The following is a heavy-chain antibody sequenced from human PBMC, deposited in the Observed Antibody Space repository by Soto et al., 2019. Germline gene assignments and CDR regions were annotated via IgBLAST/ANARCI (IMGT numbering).Heavy chain of an antibody. J-gene: IGHJ3*02. V-gene: IGHV3-9*01. CDR1: GFTFDDYA. CDR2: ISWNSGSI. CDR3: AKSKSEATVVGAFDI. Sequence: EVQLVESGGGLVQPGRSLRLSCAASGFTFDDYAMHWVRQAPGKGLEWVSGISWNSGSIGYADSVKGRFTISRDNAKNSLYLQMNSLRAEDTALYYCAKSKSEATVVGAFDIWGQGTMVSVSS.